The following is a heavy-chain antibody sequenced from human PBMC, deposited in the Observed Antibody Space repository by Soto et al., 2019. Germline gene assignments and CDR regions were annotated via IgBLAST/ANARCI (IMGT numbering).Heavy chain of an antibody. J-gene: IGHJ4*02. V-gene: IGHV3-33*01. D-gene: IGHD3-16*01. CDR1: GFTFNSYG. CDR3: ARLWGWSVDY. Sequence: GGSLRLSCAASGFTFNSYGMHWVRQAPGKGLEWVAVIWYDGTNKYYADSVKGRFTISRDNSNNTRYLQMNSLRAEDTAVYYCARLWGWSVDYWGQGTLVTVSS. CDR2: IWYDGTNK.